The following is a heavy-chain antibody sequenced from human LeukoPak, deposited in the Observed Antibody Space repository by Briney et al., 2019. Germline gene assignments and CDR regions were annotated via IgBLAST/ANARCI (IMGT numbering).Heavy chain of an antibody. CDR3: ASSNWGYYFDY. CDR2: IYHSGST. J-gene: IGHJ4*02. CDR1: GGSISSSFYY. V-gene: IGHV4-39*07. D-gene: IGHD7-27*01. Sequence: SETLSLTCTVPGGSISSSFYYWGWIRQPPGKGLEWIGSIYHSGSTYYNPSLKSRVTISVDTSKNQFSLKLSAVTAADTAVYYCASSNWGYYFDYWGQGTLVTVSS.